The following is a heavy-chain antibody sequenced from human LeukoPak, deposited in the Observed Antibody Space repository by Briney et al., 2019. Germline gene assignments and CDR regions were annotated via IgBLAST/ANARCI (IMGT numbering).Heavy chain of an antibody. J-gene: IGHJ6*02. Sequence: GGSLRLSCAASGFTFSSYVMSWVRQAPGKGLEWVSAISGSGGSTYYADSVKGRFTISRDNSKNTLYLQMNSLRAEDTAVYYCAKWIVGELRGYYYYYYGMDVWGQGTTVTVSS. CDR2: ISGSGGST. CDR3: AKWIVGELRGYYYYYYGMDV. CDR1: GFTFSSYV. D-gene: IGHD1-26*01. V-gene: IGHV3-23*01.